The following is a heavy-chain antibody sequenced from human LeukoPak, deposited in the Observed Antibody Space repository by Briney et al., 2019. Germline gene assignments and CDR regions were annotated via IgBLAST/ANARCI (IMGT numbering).Heavy chain of an antibody. CDR3: ARDRGSWYFDL. J-gene: IGHJ2*01. Sequence: ASVKVSCKASGYTFTSYDISWVRQAPGQGLEWMGGIIPIFGTANYAQKFQGRVTITADESTSTAYMELRSLRSDDTAVYYCARDRGSWYFDLWGRGTLVTVSS. CDR2: IIPIFGTA. D-gene: IGHD1-26*01. V-gene: IGHV1-69*13. CDR1: GYTFTSYD.